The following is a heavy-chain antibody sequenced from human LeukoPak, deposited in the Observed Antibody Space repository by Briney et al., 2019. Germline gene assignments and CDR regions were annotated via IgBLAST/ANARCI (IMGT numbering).Heavy chain of an antibody. CDR3: ARGVGWPRPLNFDY. V-gene: IGHV4-34*01. Sequence: SETLSLTCAVYGGSFSGYYWSWIRQPPGKGLEWIGEINHSGSTNYNPSLKSRVTISVDTSKNQFSLKLSSVTAADTAVYYCARGVGWPRPLNFDYWGQGTLVTVSS. CDR1: GGSFSGYY. CDR2: INHSGST. D-gene: IGHD5-24*01. J-gene: IGHJ4*02.